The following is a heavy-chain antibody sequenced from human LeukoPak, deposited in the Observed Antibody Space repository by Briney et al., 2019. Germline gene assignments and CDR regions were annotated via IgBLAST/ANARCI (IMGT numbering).Heavy chain of an antibody. V-gene: IGHV3-21*01. CDR1: GFTFSSYS. Sequence: PGGSLRLSCAASGFTFSSYSMNWVRQAPGKGLEWVSSISSSSSYIYYADSVKGRFTISRDNAKNSLYLQMNSLRAEDTAVYYCARDADYYNSSGYPDAFDIWGQGKMVTVSS. J-gene: IGHJ3*02. CDR2: ISSSSSYI. CDR3: ARDADYYNSSGYPDAFDI. D-gene: IGHD3-22*01.